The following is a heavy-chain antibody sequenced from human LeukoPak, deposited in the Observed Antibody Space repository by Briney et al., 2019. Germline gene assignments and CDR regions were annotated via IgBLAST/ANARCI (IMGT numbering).Heavy chain of an antibody. D-gene: IGHD3-9*01. CDR1: GYTFTGYY. V-gene: IGHV1-2*06. CDR2: INPNSGGT. Sequence: GASVKASCKASGYTFTGYYMHWVRQAPGQGLEWMGRINPNSGGTNYAQKFQGRVTMTRDTSISTAYMELSRLRSDDTAVYYCARDGWNYDILTGYQGDYWGQGTPVTVSS. J-gene: IGHJ4*02. CDR3: ARDGWNYDILTGYQGDY.